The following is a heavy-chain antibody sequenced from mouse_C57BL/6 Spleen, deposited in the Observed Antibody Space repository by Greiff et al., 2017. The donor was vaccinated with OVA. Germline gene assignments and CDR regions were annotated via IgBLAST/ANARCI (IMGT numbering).Heavy chain of an antibody. CDR3: ERLRLPYAMDY. CDR1: GYTFTSYW. D-gene: IGHD2-2*01. Sequence: VQLQQPGAELVRPGTSVKLSCKASGYTFTSYWMHWVKQRPGQGLEWIGVIDPSDSYTNYNQKFKGKATLTVDTSSSTAYMQLSSLTSEDSAVYDCERLRLPYAMDYWGQGTSVTVSS. CDR2: IDPSDSYT. J-gene: IGHJ4*01. V-gene: IGHV1-59*01.